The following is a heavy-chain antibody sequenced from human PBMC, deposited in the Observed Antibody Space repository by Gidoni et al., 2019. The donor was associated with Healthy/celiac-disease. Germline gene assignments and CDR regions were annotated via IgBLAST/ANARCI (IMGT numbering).Heavy chain of an antibody. V-gene: IGHV4-39*02. CDR1: GGSISSSSYY. CDR3: AREGAPRDGYNPGFDP. Sequence: QLQLQESGPGLVKPSETLSLTCTVSGGSISSSSYYWGWISQPPGKGLEWIGSIYYSGSTYYNPSLKSRVTISVDTSKNQFSLKLSSVTAADTAVYYCAREGAPRDGYNPGFDPWGQGTLVTVSS. D-gene: IGHD5-12*01. J-gene: IGHJ5*02. CDR2: IYYSGST.